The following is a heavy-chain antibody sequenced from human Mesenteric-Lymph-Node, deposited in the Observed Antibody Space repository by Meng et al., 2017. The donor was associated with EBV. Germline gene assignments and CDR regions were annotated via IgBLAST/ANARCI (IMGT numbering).Heavy chain of an antibody. CDR2: IYHFGSP. V-gene: IGHV4-30-2*01. CDR1: GGAVSSGGYS. J-gene: IGHJ4*02. Sequence: QWPLQGPGPGLSHPFQTLSLTSAVSGGAVSSGGYSWSWIRQPPGKGLEWIVYIYHFGSPNYNPSLKSRVTISVDRSKNQFSLNLTSMTAAATAVYYCARRGIAEGFDFWGQGTLVTVSS. CDR3: ARRGIAEGFDF.